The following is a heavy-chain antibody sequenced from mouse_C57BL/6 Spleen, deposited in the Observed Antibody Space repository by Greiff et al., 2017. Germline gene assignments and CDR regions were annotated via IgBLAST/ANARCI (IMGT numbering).Heavy chain of an antibody. CDR2: IDPETGGT. D-gene: IGHD2-4*01. J-gene: IGHJ4*01. Sequence: QVQLQQSGAELVRPGASVTLSCKASGYTFTDYEMHWVKQTPVHGLEWIGAIDPETGGTAYNQKVKGKAILTADKSSSTAYMELRSLTSEDSAVYYCTGYYDYNYYAMDYWGQGTSVTVSS. V-gene: IGHV1-15*01. CDR1: GYTFTDYE. CDR3: TGYYDYNYYAMDY.